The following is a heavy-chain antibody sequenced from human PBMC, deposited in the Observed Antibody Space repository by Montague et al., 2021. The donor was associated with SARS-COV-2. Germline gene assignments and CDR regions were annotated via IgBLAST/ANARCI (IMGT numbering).Heavy chain of an antibody. CDR1: GGSFSSY. D-gene: IGHD2-15*01. V-gene: IGHV4-34*01. J-gene: IGHJ6*02. CDR2: ISHGGGT. Sequence: SETLSLTCDVYGGSFSSYWSWIRQPPGRGLEWVGHISHGGGTTYXPSLKSRVTISVDTSKNQVSLKLSSVTAADTAVYYCASHCGGGRCYFGMDVWGQGTTVTVSS. CDR3: ASHCGGGRCYFGMDV.